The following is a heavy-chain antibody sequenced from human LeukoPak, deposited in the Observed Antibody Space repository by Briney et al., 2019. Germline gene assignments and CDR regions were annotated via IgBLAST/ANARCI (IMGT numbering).Heavy chain of an antibody. CDR1: GFIFSDYY. CDR2: ISGSGGST. CDR3: AKDGIRGNDY. Sequence: GGSLRLSCVASGFIFSDYYMSWIRQAPGKGLEWVSAISGSGGSTYYADSVKGRFTISRDNSKNTLYLQMNSLRAEDTAVYYCAKDGIRGNDYWGQGTLVAVSS. D-gene: IGHD5-18*01. J-gene: IGHJ4*02. V-gene: IGHV3-23*01.